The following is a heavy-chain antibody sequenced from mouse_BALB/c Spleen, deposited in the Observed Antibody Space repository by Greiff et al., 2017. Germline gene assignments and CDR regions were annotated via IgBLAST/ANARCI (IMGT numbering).Heavy chain of an antibody. CDR1: GYAFSSSW. J-gene: IGHJ2*01. D-gene: IGHD2-3*01. CDR3: ARLMYDGYPFDY. CDR2: IYPGDGDT. V-gene: IGHV1-82*01. Sequence: QVQLKESGPELVKPGASVKISCKASGYAFSSSWMNWVKQRPGQGLEWIGRIYPGDGDTNYNGKFKGKATLTADKSSSTAYMQLSSLTSVDSAVYFCARLMYDGYPFDYRGEGTTLTVSS.